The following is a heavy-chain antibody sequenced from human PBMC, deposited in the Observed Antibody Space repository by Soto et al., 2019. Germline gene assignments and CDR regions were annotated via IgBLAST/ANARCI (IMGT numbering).Heavy chain of an antibody. D-gene: IGHD3-10*01. J-gene: IGHJ5*02. CDR2: IYSGGSS. CDR1: GFTVSSSH. Sequence: EVQLVESGGGLIQPGGSLRLSCTTSGFTVSSSHMTWVRQAPGKGLEWVSVIYSGGSSYYAVSVQGRFTISRDNSKNTVYLQMNSLRGEDTAMYYCARLGPYGPESYSFRYNWFDPWGQGTLVTVSS. V-gene: IGHV3-53*01. CDR3: ARLGPYGPESYSFRYNWFDP.